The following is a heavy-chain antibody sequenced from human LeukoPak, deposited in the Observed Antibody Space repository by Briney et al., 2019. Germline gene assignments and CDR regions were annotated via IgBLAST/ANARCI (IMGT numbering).Heavy chain of an antibody. V-gene: IGHV4-59*01. J-gene: IGHJ4*02. D-gene: IGHD2-15*01. CDR1: GGSISFYY. CDR3: ARQFRSDGSCYLGY. Sequence: SETLFLTCTVSGGSISFYYWTWIRQPPGKGLEWIGYIYSSVTTSYNPSLKSRVTISVDTSKNQFSLKLSSVTAADTAVYYCARQFRSDGSCYLGYWGQGTLVTVSS. CDR2: IYSSVTT.